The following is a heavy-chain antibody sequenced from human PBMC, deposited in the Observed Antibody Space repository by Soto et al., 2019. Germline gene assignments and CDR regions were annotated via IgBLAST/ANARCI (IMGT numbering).Heavy chain of an antibody. J-gene: IGHJ4*02. Sequence: SETLSLTCAVSGGSISSSNWWSWVRQPPGKGLEWIGEIYHSGSTNYNPSLKSRVTISVDTSKNQFSLKLSSVTAADTAVYYCARGHRPYKFDYWGQGTLVTVSS. CDR1: GGSISSSNW. V-gene: IGHV4-4*02. D-gene: IGHD1-1*01. CDR3: ARGHRPYKFDY. CDR2: IYHSGST.